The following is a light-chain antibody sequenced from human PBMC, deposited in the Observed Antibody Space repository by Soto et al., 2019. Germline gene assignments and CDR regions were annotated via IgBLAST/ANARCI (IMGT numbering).Light chain of an antibody. CDR3: EAWDGSLNVVL. CDR1: SSNIGTNT. Sequence: QSVLTQPPSASGTPGQRVTISCSGSSSNIGTNTVNWYQHLPGSAPKLLIYSNNQRPSGVPDRFSGSKSGTSASLAISGLQPDDEADYYCEAWDGSLNVVLFGGGIQLTVL. V-gene: IGLV1-44*01. J-gene: IGLJ2*01. CDR2: SNN.